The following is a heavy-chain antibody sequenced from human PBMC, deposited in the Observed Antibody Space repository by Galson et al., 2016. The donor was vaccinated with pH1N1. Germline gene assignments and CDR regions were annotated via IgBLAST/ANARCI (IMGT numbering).Heavy chain of an antibody. CDR3: ARLRGSDFDS. J-gene: IGHJ4*02. D-gene: IGHD3-16*01. Sequence: QSGAEVKKPGESLKISCKASGYSFTDYWIGWVRQMTGKGLGWVGIIFPGDSDTRYSPSFQGQVTISADKSINTAYLQWSSLKASDTAIYYCARLRGSDFDSWGQGTLVTVST. V-gene: IGHV5-51*03. CDR2: IFPGDSDT. CDR1: GYSFTDYW.